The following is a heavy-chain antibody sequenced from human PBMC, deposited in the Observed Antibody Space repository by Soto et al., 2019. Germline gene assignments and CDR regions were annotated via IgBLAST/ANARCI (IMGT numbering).Heavy chain of an antibody. CDR3: AKDVYCRGGSCFSDFDY. CDR1: GFTFGNYA. D-gene: IGHD2-15*01. J-gene: IGHJ4*02. Sequence: EVQLLESGGGLVQPGGSLRLSCAASGFTFGNYAMSWVRQAPGKGLEWVSSISGGGAGTYYADSVKGRFTISRDNSKNTLYLQMNSLRVEDTALYYCAKDVYCRGGSCFSDFDYWGQGTLVTVSS. CDR2: ISGGGAGT. V-gene: IGHV3-23*01.